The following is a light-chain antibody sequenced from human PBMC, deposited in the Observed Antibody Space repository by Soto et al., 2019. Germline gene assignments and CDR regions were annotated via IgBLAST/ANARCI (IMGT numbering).Light chain of an antibody. J-gene: IGKJ2*01. Sequence: DIVMTQSPDSLAVSLGERATINCKSSQSVLYPSNNKNYLTWYQQKPGQPPKLLIYWASTRESGVHDRFSGSGSGPDFTLTIRSLHAEDVTVYYCQQYYSTPYTFGQGTRLEIK. CDR2: WAS. CDR3: QQYYSTPYT. V-gene: IGKV4-1*01. CDR1: QSVLYPSNNKNY.